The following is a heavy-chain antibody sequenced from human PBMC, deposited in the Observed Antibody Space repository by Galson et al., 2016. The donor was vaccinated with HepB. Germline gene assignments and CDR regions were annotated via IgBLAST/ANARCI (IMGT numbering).Heavy chain of an antibody. D-gene: IGHD6-19*01. J-gene: IGHJ4*02. Sequence: SLRLSCAPSGFTFSTYGMHWVRQAPDKGLDWVAVISYDGSYKDYADSVQGRFTISRANSKNQLDLQMDSLRAEDTAGYYCAKYWLAGRGSSGWTFDYWGQGTLVTVSS. CDR2: ISYDGSYK. CDR1: GFTFSTYG. CDR3: AKYWLAGRGSSGWTFDY. V-gene: IGHV3-30*18.